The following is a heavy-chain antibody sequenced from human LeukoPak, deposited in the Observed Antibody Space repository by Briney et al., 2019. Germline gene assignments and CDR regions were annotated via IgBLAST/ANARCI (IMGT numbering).Heavy chain of an antibody. Sequence: GGSLRLSCAASGFTFSSSAMSWVRQAPGKGLEWVSAISGSGDRTYNADSVKGRFTISRDNSKDTLYPQMNSLRAEDTAIYHCARDRGEHWFDPWGQGTLVTVSS. V-gene: IGHV3-23*01. D-gene: IGHD1-1*01. CDR3: ARDRGEHWFDP. CDR1: GFTFSSSA. J-gene: IGHJ5*02. CDR2: ISGSGDRT.